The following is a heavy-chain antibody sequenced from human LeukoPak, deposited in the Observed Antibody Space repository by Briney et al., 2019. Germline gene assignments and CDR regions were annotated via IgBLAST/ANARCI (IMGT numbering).Heavy chain of an antibody. CDR2: ITGDRST. CDR1: GFTFDDYT. CDR3: AKDRGVGAIDY. D-gene: IGHD1-26*01. V-gene: IGHV3-43*02. J-gene: IGHJ4*02. Sequence: PGGALRLSCAASGFTFDDYTMHWVRQAPGKSLEWVSLITGDRSTYFADSVKGRFTISTDNSKNSLYLQMNSLRTEDTAFYYCAKDRGVGAIDYWGQGTLVTVSS.